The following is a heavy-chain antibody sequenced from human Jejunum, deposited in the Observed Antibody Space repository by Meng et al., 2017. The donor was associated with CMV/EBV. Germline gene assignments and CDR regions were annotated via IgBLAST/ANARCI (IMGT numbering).Heavy chain of an antibody. D-gene: IGHD3-3*01. CDR3: ARDMPYDGTIFLFDP. V-gene: IGHV3-23*01. J-gene: IGHJ5*02. CDR2: ISGSSS. CDR1: GFTFTKYA. Sequence: SGFTFTKYAMSWVRQVPGKGLEWVSGISGSSSYYADSVKGRFTISGDNSKSTLFLQMNSLRVEDTAVYYCARDMPYDGTIFLFDPWGQGTLVTVSS.